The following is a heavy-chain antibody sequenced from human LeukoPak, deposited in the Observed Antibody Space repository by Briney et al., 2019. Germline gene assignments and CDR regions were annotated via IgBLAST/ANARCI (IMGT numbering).Heavy chain of an antibody. V-gene: IGHV1-24*01. CDR3: ATGTTGTTGGMDV. CDR2: FDPEDGET. D-gene: IGHD1-1*01. J-gene: IGHJ6*02. CDR1: GYTLTELS. Sequence: GASVKVSCKVSGYTLTELSMHWVRQAPGKGLEWMGGFDPEDGETIYAQKFQGRVTMTEDTSTDTAYMELSSLRSEDAAVYYYATGTTGTTGGMDVWGQGTTVTVSS.